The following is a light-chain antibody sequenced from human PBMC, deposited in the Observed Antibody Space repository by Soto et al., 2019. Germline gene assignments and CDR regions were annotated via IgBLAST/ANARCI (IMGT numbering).Light chain of an antibody. CDR2: GAS. Sequence: EIVLTQSPDTMSLSPGERATLSCRASQSVTSKYLAWYQQKPGQAPRLLLHGASNRATCIPDRFSGSGSGPDFTLTISRLEPEDFALYYCQQYGSSVQFGGGAKVEIK. CDR1: QSVTSKY. V-gene: IGKV3-20*01. J-gene: IGKJ4*02. CDR3: QQYGSSVQ.